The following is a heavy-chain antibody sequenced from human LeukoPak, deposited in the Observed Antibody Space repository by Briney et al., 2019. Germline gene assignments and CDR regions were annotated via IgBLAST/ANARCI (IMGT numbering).Heavy chain of an antibody. J-gene: IGHJ6*02. D-gene: IGHD4-17*01. CDR1: GGSISSYY. V-gene: IGHV4-59*01. CDR2: IYYSGST. Sequence: PSETLSLTCTVSGGSISSYYWSWIRQPPGKGLEWIGYIYYSGSTNYNPSLKSRVTISVDTSKNQFSLKLSSVTAADTAVYYCARGVPYGDLDYYYGMDVWGQGTTVTVSS. CDR3: ARGVPYGDLDYYYGMDV.